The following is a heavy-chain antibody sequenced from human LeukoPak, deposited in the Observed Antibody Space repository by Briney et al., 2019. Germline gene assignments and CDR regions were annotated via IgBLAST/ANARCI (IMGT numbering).Heavy chain of an antibody. CDR2: INSDGSST. D-gene: IGHD3-16*01. V-gene: IGHV3-74*01. CDR3: ARGIMITFGGSLDY. J-gene: IGHJ4*02. Sequence: PGGSLRLSCAASGFTFSSYWMHWVRQAPGKGLVWVSRINSDGSSTCYADSVKGRFTISRDNAKNTLYLQMNSLRAEDTAVYYCARGIMITFGGSLDYWGQGTLVTVSS. CDR1: GFTFSSYW.